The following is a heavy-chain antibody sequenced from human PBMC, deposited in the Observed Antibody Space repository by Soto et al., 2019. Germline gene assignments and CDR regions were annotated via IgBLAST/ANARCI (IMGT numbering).Heavy chain of an antibody. CDR2: IYPSDSDT. D-gene: IGHD3-3*01. CDR1: GYNFAGYW. CDR3: ARGGVSTRTFDY. Sequence: GESLTISCKGSGYNFAGYWIAWVRQMPGKGLELMGIIYPSDSDTRYRPSFQGQVTTSADKSISSAYLQWSSLRASDTAMYYCARGGVSTRTFDYWGQGTPVTVAS. J-gene: IGHJ4*02. V-gene: IGHV5-51*01.